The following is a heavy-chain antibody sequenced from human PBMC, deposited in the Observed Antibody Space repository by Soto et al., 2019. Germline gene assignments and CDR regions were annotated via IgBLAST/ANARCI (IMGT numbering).Heavy chain of an antibody. D-gene: IGHD2-15*01. CDR2: ISYDGSNK. J-gene: IGHJ5*02. Sequence: GGSLRLSCAASGFTFSSYAMHWVRQAPGKGLEWVAVISYDGSNKYYADSVKGRFTISRGNSKNTLYLQMNSLRAEDTAVYYCAREERGYCSGGSCFNWFDPWGQGTLVTVSS. CDR1: GFTFSSYA. V-gene: IGHV3-30-3*01. CDR3: AREERGYCSGGSCFNWFDP.